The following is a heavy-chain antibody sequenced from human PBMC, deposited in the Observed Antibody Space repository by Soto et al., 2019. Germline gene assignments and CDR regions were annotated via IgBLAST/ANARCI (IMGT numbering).Heavy chain of an antibody. J-gene: IGHJ6*02. Sequence: SETLSLTCTVSGGSIGSYYWSWIRQPPGKGLEWIGYIYYSGSTNYNPSLKSRVTISVDTSKNQFSLKLSSVTAADTAVYYCARVLRVYYGMDVWGQGTTVTVSS. CDR2: IYYSGST. D-gene: IGHD2-15*01. V-gene: IGHV4-59*01. CDR1: GGSIGSYY. CDR3: ARVLRVYYGMDV.